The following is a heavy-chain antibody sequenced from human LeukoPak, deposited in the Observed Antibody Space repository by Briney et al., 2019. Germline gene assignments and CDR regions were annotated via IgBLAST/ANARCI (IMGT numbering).Heavy chain of an antibody. Sequence: GGSLRLSCAASGFTFSSYAMSWVRQAPGKGLEWVSAISGSGGSTYYADSVKGWFTISRDNSKNTLYLQMNSLRAEDTAVYYCAVYDFWSGYPRWFDPWGQGTLVTVSS. CDR2: ISGSGGST. D-gene: IGHD3-3*01. J-gene: IGHJ5*02. CDR3: AVYDFWSGYPRWFDP. CDR1: GFTFSSYA. V-gene: IGHV3-23*01.